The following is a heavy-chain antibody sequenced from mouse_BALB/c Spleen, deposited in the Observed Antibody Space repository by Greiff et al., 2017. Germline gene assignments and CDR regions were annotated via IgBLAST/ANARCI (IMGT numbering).Heavy chain of an antibody. Sequence: VQLKESGPGLVKPSQSLSLTCTVTGYSITSDYAWNWIRQFPGTKLAWMVYISYSGSTSYNPSLKSRISITRDTSKNQFFLHLNSVTTEDTATYYCARSPARALAFAYWGQGTLVTVSA. CDR3: ARSPARALAFAY. CDR2: ISYSGST. CDR1: GYSITSDYA. J-gene: IGHJ3*01. V-gene: IGHV3-2*02. D-gene: IGHD3-1*01.